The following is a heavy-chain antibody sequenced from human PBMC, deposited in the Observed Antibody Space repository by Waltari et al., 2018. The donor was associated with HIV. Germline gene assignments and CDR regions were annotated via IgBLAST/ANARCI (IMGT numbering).Heavy chain of an antibody. J-gene: IGHJ4*02. CDR2: IRSKANSYAT. CDR1: GFTFSGSA. D-gene: IGHD6-19*01. Sequence: EVQLVESGGGVVQPGGSLKLSCAASGFTFSGSAMHWVRQVSGKGLEGVGRIRSKANSYATAYAASVKGRFTISRDDSKNTAYLQMNSLKTEDTAVYYCTRFDSSGWHAVYWGQGTLVTVSS. CDR3: TRFDSSGWHAVY. V-gene: IGHV3-73*02.